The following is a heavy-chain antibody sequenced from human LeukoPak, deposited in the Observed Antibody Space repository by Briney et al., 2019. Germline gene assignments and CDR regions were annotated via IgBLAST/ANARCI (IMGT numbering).Heavy chain of an antibody. D-gene: IGHD3-16*01. V-gene: IGHV3-53*01. CDR1: GFTVSCNY. J-gene: IGHJ4*02. CDR2: IYSGGST. Sequence: GGSLRLSCAASGFTVSCNYMSWVRQAPGKGLEWVSVIYSGGSTYYADSVKGRFTISRDNAKNSLYLQMNSLRAEDTAVYYCAKRKQGVFDYWGQGTLVTVSS. CDR3: AKRKQGVFDY.